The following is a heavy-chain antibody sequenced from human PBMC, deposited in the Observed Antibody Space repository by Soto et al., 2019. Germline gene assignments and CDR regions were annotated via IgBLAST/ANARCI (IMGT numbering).Heavy chain of an antibody. D-gene: IGHD1-7*01. CDR3: TRDRSGTMLF. V-gene: IGHV3-7*01. Sequence: EVQLVESGGGLVQPGGSLRLSCAASGFTFSNYWMSWVRQAPGEGLECVANMNQDGSERYYVDSVKGRFTISRDNAKNSLFLQMDSLRAEDTAIYYCTRDRSGTMLFWGQGTLVTVSS. CDR1: GFTFSNYW. J-gene: IGHJ4*02. CDR2: MNQDGSER.